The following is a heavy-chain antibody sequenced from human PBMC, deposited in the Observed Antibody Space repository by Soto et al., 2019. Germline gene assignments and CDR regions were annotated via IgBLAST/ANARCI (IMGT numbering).Heavy chain of an antibody. V-gene: IGHV6-1*01. CDR3: ARDSIAAAGTDWFDP. CDR2: TYYRSKWYN. J-gene: IGHJ5*02. Sequence: PSPTLSLPCDISGDGVSSNSAAWNWIRQSPSRGLEWLGRTYYRSKWYNDYAVSVKSRITINPDTSKNQFSLQLNSVTPEDTAVYYCARDSIAAAGTDWFDPWGQGTLVTVSS. D-gene: IGHD6-13*01. CDR1: GDGVSSNSAA.